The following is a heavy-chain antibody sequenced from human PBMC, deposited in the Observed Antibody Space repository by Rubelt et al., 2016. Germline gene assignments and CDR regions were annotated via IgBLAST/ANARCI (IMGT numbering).Heavy chain of an antibody. CDR1: GFTFSDYY. CDR2: ISSSGATT. Sequence: YGGGLVKPGGSLRLSCAASGFTFSDYYITWIRQAPGKGLEWFSYISSSGATTYYADSVNGRFTISRDNSRNTLWLQMSSLRDDDTAVYYCGRDDYWGQGTLVTVSS. J-gene: IGHJ4*02. V-gene: IGHV3-11*04. CDR3: GRDDY.